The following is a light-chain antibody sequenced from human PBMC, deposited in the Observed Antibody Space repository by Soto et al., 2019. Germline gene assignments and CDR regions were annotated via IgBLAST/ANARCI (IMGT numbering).Light chain of an antibody. CDR1: QAISGY. V-gene: IGKV1-5*01. Sequence: DIQMTQSPSTLSASVADRVTIACRASQAISGYLAWYQRKPGKAPKLLIYDAANLQTGVSSRFSGRGSGTEFTLTINSLQPGDFATYYCQQYSSYPLTFVGGTKVEIK. J-gene: IGKJ4*01. CDR2: DAA. CDR3: QQYSSYPLT.